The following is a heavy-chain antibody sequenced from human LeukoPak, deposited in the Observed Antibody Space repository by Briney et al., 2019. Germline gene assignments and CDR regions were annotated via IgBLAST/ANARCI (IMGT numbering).Heavy chain of an antibody. J-gene: IGHJ4*02. CDR3: ARAFCSSTSCRLDY. V-gene: IGHV3-48*02. D-gene: IGHD2-2*01. CDR1: GFTFSYYS. Sequence: PGGSLRLSCAVSGFTFSYYSMNWVRQAPGKGLEWVSYISSSGSTTYYADSVKGRFTVSRDNAKNSLYLQMNSLRDEDTAVYYCARAFCSSTSCRLDYWGQGTLVTVSS. CDR2: ISSSGSTT.